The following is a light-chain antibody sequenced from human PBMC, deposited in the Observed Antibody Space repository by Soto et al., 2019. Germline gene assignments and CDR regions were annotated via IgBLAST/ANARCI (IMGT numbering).Light chain of an antibody. CDR3: QQYGSSLYT. CDR1: QSVSSSY. Sequence: EIVLTPSPGTLSLSPGERATLSCRASQSVSSSYLAWYQQKPGQAPRLLIYGASSRATGIPDRFSGSGSGTDVTLTISRLEPEDFSVYYCQQYGSSLYTFGQGTKLEIK. CDR2: GAS. V-gene: IGKV3-20*01. J-gene: IGKJ2*01.